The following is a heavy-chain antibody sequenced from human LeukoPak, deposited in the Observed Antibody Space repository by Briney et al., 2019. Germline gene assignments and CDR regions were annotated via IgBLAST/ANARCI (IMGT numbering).Heavy chain of an antibody. CDR1: GFTASSNY. Sequence: GGSLRLSCAASGFTASSNYMSWVRQAPGKGLEWVSVIYSGGSTYYADSVKGRFTISRDNSKNTLYLQMNSLRAEDTAVYYCARFLGSNWFDPWGQGTLVTVSS. V-gene: IGHV3-53*01. CDR3: ARFLGSNWFDP. D-gene: IGHD3-3*01. CDR2: IYSGGST. J-gene: IGHJ5*02.